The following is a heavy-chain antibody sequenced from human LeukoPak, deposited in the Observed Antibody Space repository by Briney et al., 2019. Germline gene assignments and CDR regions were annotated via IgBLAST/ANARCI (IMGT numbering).Heavy chain of an antibody. D-gene: IGHD3-16*01. CDR2: IYYSGST. CDR1: GGSISSGGYY. V-gene: IGHV4-31*03. J-gene: IGHJ4*02. CDR3: ARLGEVRFLDY. Sequence: SETLSLTCTVSGGSISSGGYYWSWIRQHPGKGLEWIGYIYYSGSTYYNPSLKSRVTISVDTSKNQFSLKLSSVTAADTAVYYCARLGEVRFLDYWGQGTLVTVSS.